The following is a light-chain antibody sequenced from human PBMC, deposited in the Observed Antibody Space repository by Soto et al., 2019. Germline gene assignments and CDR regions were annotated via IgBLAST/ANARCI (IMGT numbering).Light chain of an antibody. Sequence: DIQMTQSPSSLSASVGDRFTITCLASQSISSYLNWYQQKPGKAPKPLIYAASTLQSGVPSRFSGSGSGTEFTLTISSLQPEDFATYYCQQLNSYPLTFGPGTKVDIK. CDR1: QSISSY. CDR3: QQLNSYPLT. V-gene: IGKV1-9*01. J-gene: IGKJ3*01. CDR2: AAS.